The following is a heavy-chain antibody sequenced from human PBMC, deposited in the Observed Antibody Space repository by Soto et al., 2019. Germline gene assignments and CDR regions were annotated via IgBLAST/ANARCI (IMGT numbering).Heavy chain of an antibody. CDR2: ISYSGST. CDR1: GGSISSYY. Sequence: QVQLQESGPGLVKPSETLSLTCRISGGSISSYYWNWIRQAPGKGLEWIGLISYSGSTNYNPALTSRVTISVDTSKDQISLRLNSVTAADTAVYYCARVQSTSWGYYYAVDVWGQGPTVTVSS. CDR3: ARVQSTSWGYYYAVDV. D-gene: IGHD2-2*01. V-gene: IGHV4-59*01. J-gene: IGHJ6*01.